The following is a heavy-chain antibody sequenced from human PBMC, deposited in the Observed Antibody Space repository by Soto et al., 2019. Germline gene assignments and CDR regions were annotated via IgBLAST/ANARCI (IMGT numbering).Heavy chain of an antibody. CDR1: GFTFSSYW. Sequence: EVQLVESGGGLVQPGGSLRLSCAASGFTFSSYWMHWVRQAPGKGLVWVSRINSDGSSTSYADSVKGRFTISRDNAKNTLYLQMHSLRAEDTAVYYCAVAVAGPTAIGDWGQGTMVTVSS. D-gene: IGHD6-19*01. CDR3: AVAVAGPTAIGD. J-gene: IGHJ4*02. V-gene: IGHV3-74*01. CDR2: INSDGSST.